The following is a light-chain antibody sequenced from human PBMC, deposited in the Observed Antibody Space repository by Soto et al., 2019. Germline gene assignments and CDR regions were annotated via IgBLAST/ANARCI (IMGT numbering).Light chain of an antibody. V-gene: IGKV4-1*01. CDR3: QQYYSSPYT. CDR2: WAS. J-gene: IGKJ2*01. Sequence: DIVMTQSPDSLAVSLGERATINCKSSQSLLYSSNNRNCLAWYQQKSGQPPKVLIYWASTRESGVPDRFSGSGSGTDFTLAISSPQPEAVAVYYCQQYYSSPYTFGQGTKLEIK. CDR1: QSLLYSSNNRNC.